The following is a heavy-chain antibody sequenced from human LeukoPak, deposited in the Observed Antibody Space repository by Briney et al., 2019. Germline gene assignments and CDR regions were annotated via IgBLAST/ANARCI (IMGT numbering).Heavy chain of an antibody. Sequence: PSETLSLTCTVSGGSISSYYWSWIRQPPGKGLEWIGCIHYSGNTNYNPSLKSRVTISVDTSKKQFSLKPSSLTAADTAVYYCARHHGLSGYYPDYWGQGTLVTVSS. CDR1: GGSISSYY. CDR3: ARHHGLSGYYPDY. V-gene: IGHV4-59*08. J-gene: IGHJ4*02. D-gene: IGHD3-22*01. CDR2: IHYSGNT.